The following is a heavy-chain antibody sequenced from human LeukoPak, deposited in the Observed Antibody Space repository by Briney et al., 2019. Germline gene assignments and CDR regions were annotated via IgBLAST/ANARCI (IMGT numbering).Heavy chain of an antibody. CDR1: GFTFSSYS. CDR3: AMKAVPRPRLYDAFDF. CDR2: ISSMSGRYI. Sequence: GGSLRLSCEASGFTFSSYSMTWVRQAPGKGLEWVAFISSMSGRYIYYAESLKGRFTISRDNARNSLYLQMNSLRADDTAVYYCAMKAVPRPRLYDAFDFWGQGTVVTVSS. D-gene: IGHD2-2*02. J-gene: IGHJ3*01. V-gene: IGHV3-21*01.